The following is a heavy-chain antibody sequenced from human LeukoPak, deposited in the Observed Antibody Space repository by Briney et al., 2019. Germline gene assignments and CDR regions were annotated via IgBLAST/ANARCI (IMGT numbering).Heavy chain of an antibody. Sequence: SETLSLTCTVSGGSISSDYWSWIRQPPGKGLEWIGYIYYSGSTNYNPSLKSRVTISVDTSKNQFSLKLSSVTAADTAVYYCARGEEAFDIWGQGTMVTVSS. V-gene: IGHV4-59*01. CDR3: ARGEEAFDI. CDR2: IYYSGST. J-gene: IGHJ3*02. CDR1: GGSISSDY.